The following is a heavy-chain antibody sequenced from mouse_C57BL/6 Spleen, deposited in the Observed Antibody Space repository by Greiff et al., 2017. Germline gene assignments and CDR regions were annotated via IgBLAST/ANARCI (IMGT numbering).Heavy chain of an antibody. J-gene: IGHJ2*01. Sequence: EVNLVESEGGLVQPGSSMKLSCTASGFTFSDYYMAWVRQVPEKGLEWVANINYDGSSTYYLDSLKSRFIISRDNAKNILYLQMSSLKSEDTATYYCARYDYDVFDYWGQGTTLTVSS. CDR3: ARYDYDVFDY. D-gene: IGHD2-4*01. CDR1: GFTFSDYY. CDR2: INYDGSST. V-gene: IGHV5-16*01.